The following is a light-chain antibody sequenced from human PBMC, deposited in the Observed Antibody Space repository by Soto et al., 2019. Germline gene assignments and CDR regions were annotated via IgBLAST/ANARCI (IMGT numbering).Light chain of an antibody. Sequence: IVLTQSPGTLSLSPGERATLSCRASQTVNRAYLAWFQQKPGQAPRLLIFATAGRAAGIPDRFSGDGSGTDFTLTISNLEPEDFAVYYCQQYGTSPFTFGPGTRVEI. CDR1: QTVNRAY. J-gene: IGKJ3*01. V-gene: IGKV3-20*01. CDR2: ATA. CDR3: QQYGTSPFT.